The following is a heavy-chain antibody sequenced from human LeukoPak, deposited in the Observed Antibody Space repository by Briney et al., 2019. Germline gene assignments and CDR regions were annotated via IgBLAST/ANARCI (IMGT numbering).Heavy chain of an antibody. J-gene: IGHJ4*02. V-gene: IGHV4-39*01. CDR1: GGSISSSSYY. CDR2: IYYSGST. CDR3: ARAYSGYDYY. D-gene: IGHD5-12*01. Sequence: SETLSLTCTVSGGSISSSSYYWGWIRQPPGKGLEWIGSIYYSGSTYYNPSLKSRVTISVDTSKNQFSLKLSSVTAADTAAYYCARAYSGYDYYWGQGTLVTVSS.